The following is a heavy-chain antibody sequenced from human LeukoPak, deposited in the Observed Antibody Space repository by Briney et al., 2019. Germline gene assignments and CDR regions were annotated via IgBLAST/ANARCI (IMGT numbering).Heavy chain of an antibody. J-gene: IGHJ3*02. CDR3: ARDSPYSSGWRDAFDI. Sequence: GESLKISCKGSGYSFTNYWIGWVRQMPGKGLEWMGIIYPGDSDTRYSPSFQGQVTISADKSISTAYLQWGSLKASDTAMYYCARDSPYSSGWRDAFDIWGQGTMVTVSS. CDR2: IYPGDSDT. CDR1: GYSFTNYW. V-gene: IGHV5-51*01. D-gene: IGHD6-19*01.